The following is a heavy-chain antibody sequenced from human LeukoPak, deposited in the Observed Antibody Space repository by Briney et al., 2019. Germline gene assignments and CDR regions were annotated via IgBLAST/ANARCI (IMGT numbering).Heavy chain of an antibody. CDR1: GFTFSSYW. CDR3: ARETYGSVPEYYFDY. V-gene: IGHV3-7*01. CDR2: IKQDGSEK. J-gene: IGHJ4*02. Sequence: GGSLSLSCAASGFTFSSYWMRWVRQAPGEGLEWVANIKQDGSEKYYVASVKGRFTISRDNAKNSLYLQMNSLRAEDTAVYYCARETYGSVPEYYFDYWGQGTLVTVSS. D-gene: IGHD3-10*01.